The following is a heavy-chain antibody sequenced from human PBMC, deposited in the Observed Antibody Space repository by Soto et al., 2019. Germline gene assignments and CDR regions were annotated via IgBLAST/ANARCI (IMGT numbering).Heavy chain of an antibody. CDR2: ISYDGSNK. CDR3: AKTFGAMDPDY. Sequence: GGSLRLSCAASGFTFSSYGMHWVRQAPGKGLEWVAVISYDGSNKYYADSVKGRFTISRDNSKNTLYLQMNSLRAEDTAVYYCAKTFGAMDPDYWGQGTLVTVSS. CDR1: GFTFSSYG. J-gene: IGHJ4*02. V-gene: IGHV3-30*18. D-gene: IGHD3-16*01.